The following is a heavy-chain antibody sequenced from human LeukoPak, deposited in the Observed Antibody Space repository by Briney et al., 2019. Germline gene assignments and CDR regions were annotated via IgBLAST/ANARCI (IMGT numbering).Heavy chain of an antibody. CDR3: AIHGRIAVAGTDYYYYMDV. V-gene: IGHV4-39*01. Sequence: SGTLSLTCTVSGGSISSGSYYWGWIRRPPGKGLEWIGSIYYSGSTYYNPSLKSRVTISVDTSKNQFSLKLSSVTAADTAVYYCAIHGRIAVAGTDYYYYMDVWGKGTTVTVSS. D-gene: IGHD6-19*01. J-gene: IGHJ6*03. CDR1: GGSISSGSYY. CDR2: IYYSGST.